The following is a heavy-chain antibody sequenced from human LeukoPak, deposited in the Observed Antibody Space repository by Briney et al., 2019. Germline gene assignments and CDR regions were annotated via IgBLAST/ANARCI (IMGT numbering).Heavy chain of an antibody. V-gene: IGHV1-18*01. CDR2: ISAYNGNT. Sequence: ASVKVSCKASGYTFTSYGISWVRQAPGQGLEWMGWISAYNGNTNYAQKLQGRVTMTRNTSISTAYMELSSLRSEDTAVYYCAREGYYYGSGSYYNGYYYYYMDVWGKGTTVTVSS. D-gene: IGHD3-10*01. CDR3: AREGYYYGSGSYYNGYYYYYMDV. J-gene: IGHJ6*03. CDR1: GYTFTSYG.